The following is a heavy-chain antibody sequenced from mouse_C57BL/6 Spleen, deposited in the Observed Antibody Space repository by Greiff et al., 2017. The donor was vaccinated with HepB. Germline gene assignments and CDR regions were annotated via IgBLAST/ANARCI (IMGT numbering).Heavy chain of an antibody. CDR2: ISDGGSYT. V-gene: IGHV5-4*03. Sequence: EVMLVESGGGLVKPGGSLKLSCAASGFTFSSYAMSWVRQTPEKRLEWVATISDGGSYTYYPDNVKGRFTISRDNAKNNLYLQMSHLKSEDTAMYYCARGWLLRGFAYWGQGTLVTVSA. CDR3: ARGWLLRGFAY. D-gene: IGHD2-3*01. CDR1: GFTFSSYA. J-gene: IGHJ3*01.